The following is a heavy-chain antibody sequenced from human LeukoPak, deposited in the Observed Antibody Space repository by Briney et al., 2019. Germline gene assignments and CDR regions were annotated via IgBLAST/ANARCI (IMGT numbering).Heavy chain of an antibody. Sequence: GGSLRLSCAASGFTFSSYGMHWVRQAPGKGLEWVAVISYDGSNKYYADSVKGRFTISRDNSKNTLYLQMNSLRAEDTAVYYCAKHGEDDFWSGYDPYSDYWGQGTLVTVSS. D-gene: IGHD3-3*01. V-gene: IGHV3-30*18. CDR3: AKHGEDDFWSGYDPYSDY. CDR2: ISYDGSNK. J-gene: IGHJ4*02. CDR1: GFTFSSYG.